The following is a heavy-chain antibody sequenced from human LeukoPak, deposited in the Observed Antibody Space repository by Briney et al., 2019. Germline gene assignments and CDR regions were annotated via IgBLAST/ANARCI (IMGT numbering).Heavy chain of an antibody. CDR2: IIWNGGST. CDR1: GFTFDDYG. V-gene: IGHV3-20*04. J-gene: IGHJ6*03. CDR3: ARAPLSSVGTYSYYYYMDV. D-gene: IGHD6-6*01. Sequence: GGSLRLSCAASGFTFDDYGMSWFGQGPGKGLEGVSGIIWNGGSTGYADSVKGRFTISRDNAKNSLYLQMTSLRAADTALYYCARAPLSSVGTYSYYYYMDVWGKGTTVTVSS.